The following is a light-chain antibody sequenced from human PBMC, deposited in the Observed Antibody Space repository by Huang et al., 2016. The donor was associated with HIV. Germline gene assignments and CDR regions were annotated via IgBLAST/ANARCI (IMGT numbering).Light chain of an antibody. J-gene: IGKJ4*01. CDR2: GAA. CDR1: QNIRTN. V-gene: IGKV3-15*01. Sequence: EIVMTQSPATLSVSPGERATLSCRASQNIRTNVAWYQQKRGQPPRLLIDGAATRAAGIPARFSGGGSGTEFTLILTSLQSEDFAVYYCQHYHDWPPLAFGGGTKVEIK. CDR3: QHYHDWPPLA.